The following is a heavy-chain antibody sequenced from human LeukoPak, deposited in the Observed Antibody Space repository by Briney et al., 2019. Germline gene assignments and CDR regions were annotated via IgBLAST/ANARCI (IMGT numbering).Heavy chain of an antibody. J-gene: IGHJ4*02. D-gene: IGHD3-22*01. CDR2: ISSSSSYI. CDR1: GFTFSSYS. CDR3: AKDHQTMIVVVMTD. V-gene: IGHV3-21*04. Sequence: GGSLRLSCAASGFTFSSYSMNWVRQAPGKGLEWVSSISSSSSYIYYADSVKGRFTISRDNAKNSLYLQMNSLRAEDTAVYYCAKDHQTMIVVVMTDWGQGTLVTVSS.